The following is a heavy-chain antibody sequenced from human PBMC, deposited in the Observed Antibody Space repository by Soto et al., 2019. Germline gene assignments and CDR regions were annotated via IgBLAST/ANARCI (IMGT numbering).Heavy chain of an antibody. CDR1: GGSVSSGYY. J-gene: IGHJ4*02. V-gene: IGHV4-34*01. Sequence: PSETLSLTCTVSGGSVSSGYYWSWIRQPPGKGLEWIGEINHSGSTNYNPSLKSRVTISVDTSKNQFSLKLSSVTAADTAVYYCARLIAFSYGAPRVRDDYWGQGTLVTVSS. D-gene: IGHD3-16*01. CDR2: INHSGST. CDR3: ARLIAFSYGAPRVRDDY.